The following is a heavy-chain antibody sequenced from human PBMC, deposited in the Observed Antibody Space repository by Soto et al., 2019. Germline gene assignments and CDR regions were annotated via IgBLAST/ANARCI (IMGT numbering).Heavy chain of an antibody. V-gene: IGHV4-39*01. CDR3: ASRNDYGDYVENDS. CDR1: GGSISSSSYY. J-gene: IGHJ4*02. Sequence: SETLSLTCTVSGGSISSSSYYWGWIRQPPGKGLEWIGSIYYSGSTYYNPSLKSRVTISVDTSKNQFSLKLSSVTAADTAVYYCASRNDYGDYVENDSWGQGTLVTVS. D-gene: IGHD4-17*01. CDR2: IYYSGST.